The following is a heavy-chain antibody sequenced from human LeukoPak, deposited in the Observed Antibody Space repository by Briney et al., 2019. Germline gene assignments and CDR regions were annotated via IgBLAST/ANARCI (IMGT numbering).Heavy chain of an antibody. D-gene: IGHD2-15*01. CDR3: ARGRYCSADICSGGDAFDI. V-gene: IGHV4-4*07. CDR2: IYTRGST. Sequence: PSETLSLTCTVSGGSIYNYYWSWIRQPAGKGLEWIGRIYTRGSTNYNPSLKSRVTMSVDTSKNQFSLKLSSVTAADTAVYYCARGRYCSADICSGGDAFDIWGQGTMVSVSS. CDR1: GGSIYNYY. J-gene: IGHJ3*02.